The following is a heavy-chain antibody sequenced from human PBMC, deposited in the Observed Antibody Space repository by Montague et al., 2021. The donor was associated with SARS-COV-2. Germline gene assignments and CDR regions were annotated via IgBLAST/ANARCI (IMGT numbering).Heavy chain of an antibody. CDR1: GFSITSSLYY. D-gene: IGHD1-14*01. V-gene: IGHV4-39*01. CDR2: FFYGGFT. CDR3: ARRRNPDY. Sequence: SQTLSLTCTVSGFSITSSLYYWGWIPQPPGKGLEWIGSFFYGGFTYYNPSLKSRVTISADTSKNQFSLRLTSVTAADTAVYYCARRRNPDYWGHGTLVTVSS. J-gene: IGHJ4*01.